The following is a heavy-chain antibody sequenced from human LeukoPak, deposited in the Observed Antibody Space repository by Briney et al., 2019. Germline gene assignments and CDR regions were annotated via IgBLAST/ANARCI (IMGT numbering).Heavy chain of an antibody. D-gene: IGHD3-22*01. CDR1: GFTFSSYS. CDR2: ISSSSSYI. Sequence: GGSLRLSCAASGFTFSSYSMNWVRQAPGKGLEWVSSISSSSSYIYYADSVKGRFTISRDNAKNSLYLQMNSLRAEDTAVYYCAKALRRYDSSGYYYDWFDPWGQGTLVTVSS. V-gene: IGHV3-21*04. J-gene: IGHJ5*02. CDR3: AKALRRYDSSGYYYDWFDP.